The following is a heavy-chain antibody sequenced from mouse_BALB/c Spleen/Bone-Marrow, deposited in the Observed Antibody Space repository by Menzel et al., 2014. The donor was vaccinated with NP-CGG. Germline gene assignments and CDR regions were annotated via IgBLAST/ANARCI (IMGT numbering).Heavy chain of an antibody. Sequence: SGAELASPGASVTLSCKASGYTFTDHIMNWVKKRPGQGLAWIGRIYPVGGETNYNQKFMGKATFSVDRSSSTVYMVLNSLTSEDPAVYYCGRGNYGSSYAMDYWGQGTSVTVSS. CDR1: GYTFTDHI. J-gene: IGHJ4*01. CDR3: GRGNYGSSYAMDY. V-gene: IGHV1-11*01. D-gene: IGHD1-1*01. CDR2: IYPVGGET.